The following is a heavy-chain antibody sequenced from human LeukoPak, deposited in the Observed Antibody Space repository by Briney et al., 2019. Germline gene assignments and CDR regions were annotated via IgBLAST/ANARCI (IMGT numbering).Heavy chain of an antibody. CDR2: IRPSGDNT. Sequence: GGSLRLSCAASGFTFSSYDMTWVRQAPGRGLEWVSSIRPSGDNTYYGASVKGRFTISRDNAKNSLYLKMNSLRAEDTAIYYCARGYLLRYFDPPHFDYWGQGTLVTVSS. CDR3: ARGYLLRYFDPPHFDY. J-gene: IGHJ4*02. D-gene: IGHD3-9*01. V-gene: IGHV3-23*01. CDR1: GFTFSSYD.